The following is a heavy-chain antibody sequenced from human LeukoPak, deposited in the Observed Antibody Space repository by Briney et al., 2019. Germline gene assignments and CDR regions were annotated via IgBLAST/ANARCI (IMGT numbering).Heavy chain of an antibody. CDR1: GGSFSGFY. D-gene: IGHD3-3*01. CDR2: INHSGST. Sequence: PSETLSLTCAVYGGSFSGFYWSWIRQPPGKGLEWIGEINHSGSTNYNPSLKSRVTISVDTSKNQFSLKLSSVTAADTAVYYCARHQGVVDLWGRGSLVTVSS. J-gene: IGHJ2*01. V-gene: IGHV4-34*01. CDR3: ARHQGVVDL.